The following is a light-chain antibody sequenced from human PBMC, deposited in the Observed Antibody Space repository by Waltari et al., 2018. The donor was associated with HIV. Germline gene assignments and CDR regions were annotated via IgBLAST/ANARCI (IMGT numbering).Light chain of an antibody. CDR2: DVT. CDR1: SSDIGAYDS. J-gene: IGLJ3*02. V-gene: IGLV2-8*01. CDR3: SSYGDSLRVL. Sequence: QSALTQPPSASGSLGQSVTISCTGSSSDIGAYDSVSWFQQHPRSAPKLLLYDVTRRPSPVSDRFSGSRSGSTAFLTVAGLQPDDEATYFCSSYGDSLRVLFGGGTNVTVL.